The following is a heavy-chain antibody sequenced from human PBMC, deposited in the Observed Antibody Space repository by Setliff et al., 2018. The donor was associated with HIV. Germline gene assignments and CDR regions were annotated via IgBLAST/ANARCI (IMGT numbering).Heavy chain of an antibody. Sequence: PSETLSLTGTVSGGSISSHYWSWIRQPPGKGLEWIGYIYYSGSTNYNPSLKSGVTISLDTSKNQFSLKLSSMTAADTAVFYCARTPEGAAVFDYWGQGTLVTVSS. CDR2: IYYSGST. J-gene: IGHJ4*02. D-gene: IGHD6-25*01. CDR1: GGSISSHY. CDR3: ARTPEGAAVFDY. V-gene: IGHV4-59*11.